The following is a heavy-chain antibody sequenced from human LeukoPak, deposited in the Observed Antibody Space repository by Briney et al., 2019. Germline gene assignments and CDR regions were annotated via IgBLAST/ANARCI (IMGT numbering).Heavy chain of an antibody. CDR1: GFTLSSYG. CDR3: ARVGAVAAADC. CDR2: ISYDGGNT. J-gene: IGHJ4*02. D-gene: IGHD6-19*01. Sequence: GRSLRLSCAASGFTLSSYGMHWVRQAPGKGLEWVAEISYDGGNTYYADSVKGRFTISRDNSKNTVYLQMNSLRAEDTAVYYCARVGAVAAADCWGQGTLVTVFS. V-gene: IGHV3-30*03.